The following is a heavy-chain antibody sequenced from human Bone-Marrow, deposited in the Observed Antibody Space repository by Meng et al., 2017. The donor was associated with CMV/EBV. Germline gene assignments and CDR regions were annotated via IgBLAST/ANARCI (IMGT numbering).Heavy chain of an antibody. J-gene: IGHJ4*02. CDR1: GFTFDDYA. D-gene: IGHD3-10*01. CDR3: ARDWELGY. V-gene: IGHV4-59*01. CDR2: IHYSGST. Sequence: ESLKISCAGFGFTFDDYAMHWVRQAPGKGLEWIGCIHYSGSTNYNPSLKSRVTISVDTSKNQFSLKLSSVTAADTAVYYCARDWELGYWGQGTLVTVSS.